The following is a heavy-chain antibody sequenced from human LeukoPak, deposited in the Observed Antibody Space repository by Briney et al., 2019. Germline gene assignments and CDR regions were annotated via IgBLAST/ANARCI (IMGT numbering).Heavy chain of an antibody. V-gene: IGHV4-39*01. Sequence: SETLSLTCTVYGDSVSNDFYYWGWIRQPPGKGLEWVACLSHRGNTWYNPSLESRVTISVDTSKNRFSLNFNSVTAADTALYWCATHNAPRRVGFDFWGQGILVTVSS. CDR3: ATHNAPRRVGFDF. J-gene: IGHJ4*02. CDR2: LSHRGNT. CDR1: GDSVSNDFYY. D-gene: IGHD3-10*01.